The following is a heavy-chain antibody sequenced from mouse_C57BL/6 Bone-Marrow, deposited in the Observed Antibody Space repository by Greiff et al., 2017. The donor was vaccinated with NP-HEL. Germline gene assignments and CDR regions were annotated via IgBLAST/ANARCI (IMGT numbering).Heavy chain of an antibody. CDR3: AREKGRWLLFFYAMDC. Sequence: EVQRVESGAELVRPGSSVKMSCKTSGYTFTSYGINWVKQRPGQGLEWIGYIYIGNGYTEYNEKFKGKATLTSDTSSSTAYMQLSSLTSEDSAIYFCAREKGRWLLFFYAMDCGGQGTSVTVS. D-gene: IGHD2-3*01. CDR2: IYIGNGYT. CDR1: GYTFTSYG. J-gene: IGHJ4*01. V-gene: IGHV1-58*01.